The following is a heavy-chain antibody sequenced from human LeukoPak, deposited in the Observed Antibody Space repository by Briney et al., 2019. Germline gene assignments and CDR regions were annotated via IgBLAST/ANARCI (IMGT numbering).Heavy chain of an antibody. Sequence: GGSLRLSCAASGFTFSSYSVNWVRQAPGKGLEWVPSISSSSSYIYYADSVKGRFTISRDNAKNSLYLQMNSLRAEDTAVYYCATDWGITMVRGVYNAFDIWGQGTMVTVSS. D-gene: IGHD3-10*01. CDR3: ATDWGITMVRGVYNAFDI. J-gene: IGHJ3*02. CDR2: ISSSSSYI. CDR1: GFTFSSYS. V-gene: IGHV3-21*01.